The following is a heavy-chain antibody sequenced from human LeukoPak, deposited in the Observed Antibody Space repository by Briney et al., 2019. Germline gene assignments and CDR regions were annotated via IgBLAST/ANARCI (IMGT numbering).Heavy chain of an antibody. Sequence: GGALRLSCAASGFTFTRYWMTWVRQAPGKGLEWLANIRQDGGATYYGGSVKGRFTISRDNAKNSLFPQMNSLRAEDTAVYYCATSKDTAGGPYWGQGTLVTVSS. CDR3: ATSKDTAGGPY. CDR2: IRQDGGAT. J-gene: IGHJ4*02. D-gene: IGHD5-18*01. CDR1: GFTFTRYW. V-gene: IGHV3-7*01.